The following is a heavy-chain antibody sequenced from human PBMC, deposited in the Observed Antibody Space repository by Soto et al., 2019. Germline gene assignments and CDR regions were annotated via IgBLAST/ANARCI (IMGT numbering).Heavy chain of an antibody. V-gene: IGHV5-51*01. J-gene: IGHJ6*02. CDR2: IYPGDSDT. CDR3: ARANFYGSGSHENYYYGMDV. D-gene: IGHD3-10*01. Sequence: KDLEWMGIIYPGDSDTRYSPSFQGQVTISADKSISTAYLQWSSLKASDTAMYYCARANFYGSGSHENYYYGMDVWGQRTTVSVPS.